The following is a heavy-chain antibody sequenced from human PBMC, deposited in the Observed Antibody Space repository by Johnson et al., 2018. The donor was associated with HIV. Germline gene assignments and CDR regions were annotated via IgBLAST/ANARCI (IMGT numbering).Heavy chain of an antibody. D-gene: IGHD5-12*01. CDR3: AKEGRYVEGAFDI. J-gene: IGHJ3*02. CDR1: GFTFSSYG. CDR2: ISYDGSNK. Sequence: QMQLVESGGGVVQPGRSLRLSCAASGFTFSSYGMHWVRQAPGKGLEWVAVISYDGSNKYYADSVKGRFTISRDNSKNKLYLQMNSLRAEDTAVYYCAKEGRYVEGAFDIWGQGTMVTVSS. V-gene: IGHV3-30*18.